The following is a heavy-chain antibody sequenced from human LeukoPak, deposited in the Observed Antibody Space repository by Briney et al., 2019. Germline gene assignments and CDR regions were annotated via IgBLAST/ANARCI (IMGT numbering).Heavy chain of an antibody. Sequence: ASVKVSCKASGYTFTSYGISWVRQAPGQGLEWMGWISAYNGNTNYAQKLQGRVTMTTDTSTSTAYMELRSLRSDDTAVYYCAREPPYYDSSGYCPGFDYWGQGTLVTVSS. CDR3: AREPPYYDSSGYCPGFDY. V-gene: IGHV1-18*01. J-gene: IGHJ4*02. CDR1: GYTFTSYG. CDR2: ISAYNGNT. D-gene: IGHD3-22*01.